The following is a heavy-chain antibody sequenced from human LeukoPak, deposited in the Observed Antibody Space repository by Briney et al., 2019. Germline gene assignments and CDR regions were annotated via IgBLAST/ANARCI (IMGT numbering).Heavy chain of an antibody. D-gene: IGHD3-22*01. CDR2: MNPNSGNT. V-gene: IGHV1-8*01. CDR3: ARGHYYDSSGYPTPEFDY. J-gene: IGHJ4*02. Sequence: ASVKVSCKASGYTFTSYDINWVRQAPGQGLEWMGWMNPNSGNTGYAQKFQGRVTMTRNTSISTAYMELSSLSSEDTAVYYCARGHYYDSSGYPTPEFDYWGQGTLVTVSS. CDR1: GYTFTSYD.